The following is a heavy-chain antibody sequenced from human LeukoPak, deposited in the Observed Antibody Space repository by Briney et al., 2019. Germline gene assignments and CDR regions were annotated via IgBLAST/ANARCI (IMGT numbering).Heavy chain of an antibody. J-gene: IGHJ2*01. D-gene: IGHD4-23*01. CDR3: ARVTVVTTYWYFDL. CDR2: INPNSGGT. CDR1: GYTFTGYY. V-gene: IGHV1-2*02. Sequence: ASVKVSCKASGYTFTGYYMHWVRQAPGQGLEWMGWINPNSGGTNYAQKFQGRVTMTRDTSVSTAYLELSGLTSDDTAMYYCARVTVVTTYWYFDLWGRGTLVTVSS.